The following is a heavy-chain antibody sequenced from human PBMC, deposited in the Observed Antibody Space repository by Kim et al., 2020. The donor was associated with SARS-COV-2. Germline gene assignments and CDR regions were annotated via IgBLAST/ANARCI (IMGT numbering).Heavy chain of an antibody. Sequence: SETLSLTCTVSGGSISSSSHYWGWIRQPPGKGLEWIGSIYYSGSTYSNPSLKSRVTISVDTSMNHFSLKLSSVTAADTAVYYCARERGYYGSGSYYADYWGQGTLVTFSS. J-gene: IGHJ4*02. CDR1: GGSISSSSHY. V-gene: IGHV4-39*07. CDR2: IYYSGST. D-gene: IGHD3-10*01. CDR3: ARERGYYGSGSYYADY.